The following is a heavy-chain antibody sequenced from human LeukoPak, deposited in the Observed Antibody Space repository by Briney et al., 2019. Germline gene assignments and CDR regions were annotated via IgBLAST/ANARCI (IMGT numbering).Heavy chain of an antibody. CDR2: ISSSGSTM. Sequence: GGSLRLSCAASGFSFSDYYMSWIRQAPGKGLEWISYISSSGSTMYYADSVKGRFTISRDNAMNSVYLQMNSLRAEDTAVYFCAKRGVVIRVILVGFHKEAYYFDSWGQGALVTVSS. CDR1: GFSFSDYY. J-gene: IGHJ4*02. V-gene: IGHV3-11*01. D-gene: IGHD3-22*01. CDR3: AKRGVVIRVILVGFHKEAYYFDS.